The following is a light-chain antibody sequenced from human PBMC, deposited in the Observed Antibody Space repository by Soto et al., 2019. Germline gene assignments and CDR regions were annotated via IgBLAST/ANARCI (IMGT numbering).Light chain of an antibody. CDR2: VAS. Sequence: DNQVTHSPSSLSASVGDRVTITCRASRYIRTALSWYQHRPGQAPKVLICVASSLQSGVPSRFSGSGYGTDFTLTISSLQPEDFATYYCQASYSPFLGTCSQGTKVDIK. V-gene: IGKV1-39*01. CDR3: QASYSPFLGT. J-gene: IGKJ1*01. CDR1: RYIRTA.